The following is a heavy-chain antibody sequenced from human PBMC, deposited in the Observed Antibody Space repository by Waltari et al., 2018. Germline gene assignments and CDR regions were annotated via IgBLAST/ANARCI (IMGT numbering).Heavy chain of an antibody. CDR2: INHSGST. Sequence: QVQLQQWGAGLLKPSETLSLTCAVYGGSFSGYYWSWIRQPPGKGLEWIGEINHSGSTNYNPSLKSRVTISVDTSKNQFSLKLSSVTAADTAVYYCARDGVGVPMMSSWFDPWGQGTLVTVSS. CDR3: ARDGVGVPMMSSWFDP. V-gene: IGHV4-34*01. CDR1: GGSFSGYY. D-gene: IGHD2-8*01. J-gene: IGHJ5*02.